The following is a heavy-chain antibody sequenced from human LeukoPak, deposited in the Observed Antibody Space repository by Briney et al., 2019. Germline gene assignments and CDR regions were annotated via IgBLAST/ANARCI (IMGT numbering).Heavy chain of an antibody. Sequence: ASVKVSCKASGYTFTGYYIHWVRQAPGQGLEWMGWMNPKSGGTKYAQKFQGRVTMTRDTSTSTVYMELSSLRSEDTAVYYCARFAVHRRITVAGQFGLDYWGQGTLVSVSS. V-gene: IGHV1-2*02. CDR1: GYTFTGYY. J-gene: IGHJ4*02. CDR3: ARFAVHRRITVAGQFGLDY. CDR2: MNPKSGGT. D-gene: IGHD6-19*01.